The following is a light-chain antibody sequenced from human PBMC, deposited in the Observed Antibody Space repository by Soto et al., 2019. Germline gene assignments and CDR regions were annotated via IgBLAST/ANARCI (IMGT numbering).Light chain of an antibody. J-gene: IGKJ3*01. CDR3: QQRSNWHT. CDR1: QSVSSY. Sequence: EIVLTQSPATLSLSPGERATLSCRASQSVSSYLAWYQQKPGQAPRLLIYDASNRATDIPARFSGSGSATDFTLTISTLDPEDFAVYYCQQRSNWHTFGPGNKVYIK. V-gene: IGKV3-11*01. CDR2: DAS.